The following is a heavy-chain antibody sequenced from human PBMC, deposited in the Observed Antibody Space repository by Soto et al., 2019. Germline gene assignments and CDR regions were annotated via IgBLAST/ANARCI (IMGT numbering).Heavy chain of an antibody. CDR1: GGSISSGGYY. CDR2: IYYSGST. Sequence: PSETLSLTCTVSGGSISSGGYYWSWIRQHPGKGLEWIGNIYYSGSTYYNPSLKSRVTISVDTSKNQFSLKLSSVTAADTAVYYCARDRQYDILHYYYGMDVWGQGTTVTVSS. J-gene: IGHJ6*02. V-gene: IGHV4-31*03. D-gene: IGHD3-9*01. CDR3: ARDRQYDILHYYYGMDV.